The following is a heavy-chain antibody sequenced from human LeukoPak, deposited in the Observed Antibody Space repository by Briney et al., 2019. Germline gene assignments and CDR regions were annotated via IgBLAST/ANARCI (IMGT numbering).Heavy chain of an antibody. J-gene: IGHJ4*02. CDR3: ARSRGYCSSTSCYTDLNYFDY. Sequence: GGSLRLSCAASGFTFSSNYMSWVRQAPGKGLEWVSVIYSGGSTYYTDSVKGGFTISRDNSKNTLYLQMNSLRAEDTAVYYCARSRGYCSSTSCYTDLNYFDYWGQGTLVTVSS. V-gene: IGHV3-66*02. CDR1: GFTFSSNY. D-gene: IGHD2-2*02. CDR2: IYSGGST.